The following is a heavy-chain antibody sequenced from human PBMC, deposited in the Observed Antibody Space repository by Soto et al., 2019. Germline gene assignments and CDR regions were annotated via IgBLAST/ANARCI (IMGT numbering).Heavy chain of an antibody. V-gene: IGHV4-30-4*01. CDR3: VGTGTTDDY. Sequence: SETLSLTCSVSGASVRSGDYYWSCIRQAPGKGLEWIGYIYNSGGSYYNPSLKGRLTISIDTSKNQFSLKLNSVTAADTAIYYCVGTGTTDDYWGGGTLVTVCS. J-gene: IGHJ4*02. D-gene: IGHD4-17*01. CDR1: GASVRSGDYY. CDR2: IYNSGGS.